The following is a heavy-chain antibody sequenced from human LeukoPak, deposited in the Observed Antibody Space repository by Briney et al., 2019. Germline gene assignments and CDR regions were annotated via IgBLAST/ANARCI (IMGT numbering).Heavy chain of an antibody. CDR3: ARARLGIAVAGTYFDY. D-gene: IGHD6-19*01. J-gene: IGHJ4*02. CDR2: INAGNGNT. Sequence: ASVKVSCKASGYTFTSYAMHWVRQAPGQRLEWMGWINAGNGNTKYSQKFQGRVTITGDTSASTAYMELRSLRSDDTAVYYCARARLGIAVAGTYFDYWGQGTLVTVSS. V-gene: IGHV1-3*01. CDR1: GYTFTSYA.